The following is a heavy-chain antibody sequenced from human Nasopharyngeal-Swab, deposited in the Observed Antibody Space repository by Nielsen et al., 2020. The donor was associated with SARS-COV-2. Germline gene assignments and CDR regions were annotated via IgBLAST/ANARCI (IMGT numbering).Heavy chain of an antibody. Sequence: ASVKVFCKASGYTFTSYAMNWVRQAPGQGLEWMGWINTNTGNPTYAQGFTGRFVFSLDTSVSTAYLQISSLKAEDTAVYYCARGGSSSWYSYYYYYMDVWGKGTTVTVSS. V-gene: IGHV7-4-1*02. CDR1: GYTFTSYA. D-gene: IGHD6-13*01. J-gene: IGHJ6*03. CDR2: INTNTGNP. CDR3: ARGGSSSWYSYYYYYMDV.